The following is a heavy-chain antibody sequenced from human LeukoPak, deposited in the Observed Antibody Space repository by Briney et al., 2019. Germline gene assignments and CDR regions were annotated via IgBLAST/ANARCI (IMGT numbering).Heavy chain of an antibody. D-gene: IGHD3-22*01. CDR2: IYSGGST. CDR1: GFTVSSNY. Sequence: GGSLRLSCAASGFTVSSNYMSWVRQAPGKGLEWVSVIYSGGSTYYADSVKGKFTISRDNSKNTLYLQMNSLRAEDTAVYYCAREPASPPYDSSGYSHNYWGQGTLVTVSS. CDR3: AREPASPPYDSSGYSHNY. J-gene: IGHJ4*02. V-gene: IGHV3-66*01.